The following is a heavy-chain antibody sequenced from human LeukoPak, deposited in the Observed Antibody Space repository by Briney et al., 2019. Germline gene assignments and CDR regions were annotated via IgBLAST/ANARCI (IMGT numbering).Heavy chain of an antibody. CDR1: GGSIRSYC. J-gene: IGHJ1*01. D-gene: IGHD4-17*01. Sequence: PSETLSLTCTVSGGSIRSYCWSWIRQPAGKGLEWIGRIYGSGTITYNPSLKSRVSMSVDTSRNQFSLNLRYVTAADTAVYYCARALYAPIYADVDAEYFPHWGQGTLVTVSS. CDR3: ARALYAPIYADVDAEYFPH. CDR2: IYGSGTI. V-gene: IGHV4-4*07.